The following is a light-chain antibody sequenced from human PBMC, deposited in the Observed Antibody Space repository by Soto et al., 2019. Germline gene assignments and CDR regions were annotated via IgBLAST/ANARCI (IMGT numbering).Light chain of an antibody. CDR2: SNN. CDR3: AAWDDSLKGPV. J-gene: IGLJ7*01. Sequence: QAVVTQPPSASGTPGQRVTISCSGSSSNIGSNPVNWYQHLPGAAPKLLIYSNNQRPSGVPDRFSGSRSGTSASLAISGLQSEDEADYYCAAWDDSLKGPVFGGGTQLTVL. CDR1: SSNIGSNP. V-gene: IGLV1-44*01.